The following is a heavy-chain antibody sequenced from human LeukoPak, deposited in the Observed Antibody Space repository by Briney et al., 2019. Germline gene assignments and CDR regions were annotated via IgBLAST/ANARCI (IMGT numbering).Heavy chain of an antibody. CDR3: ARFSEGYDFWSGYYGEYYFDY. D-gene: IGHD3-3*01. J-gene: IGHJ4*02. CDR2: IYYSGST. CDR1: GGSISSSSYY. Sequence: PSETLSLTCTVSGGSISSSSYYWGWIRQPPGKGLEWIGSIYYSGSTYYNPSLKSRVTISVDTSKNQFSLKLSSVTAADTAVYYCARFSEGYDFWSGYYGEYYFDYWGQGTLVTVSS. V-gene: IGHV4-39*01.